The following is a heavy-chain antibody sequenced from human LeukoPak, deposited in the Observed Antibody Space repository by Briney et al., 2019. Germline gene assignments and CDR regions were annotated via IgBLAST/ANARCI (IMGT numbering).Heavy chain of an antibody. V-gene: IGHV3-74*01. CDR3: AKESGGGGQGFDF. D-gene: IGHD2-15*01. CDR2: LDSDGSNP. Sequence: GGSLRLSCAASGFTFSSYWMHWVRQTPGKGPVWVSRLDSDGSNPRYADSVKGRFTISRDNAKTTLYLQMNSLRVEDTAVYYCAKESGGGGQGFDFWGQGTLVTVSA. J-gene: IGHJ4*02. CDR1: GFTFSSYW.